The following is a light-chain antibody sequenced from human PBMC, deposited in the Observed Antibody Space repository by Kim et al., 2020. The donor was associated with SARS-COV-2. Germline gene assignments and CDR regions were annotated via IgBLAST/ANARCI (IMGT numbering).Light chain of an antibody. CDR2: DA. CDR1: QSLGGY. Sequence: SLPPGERAALSCRASQSLGGYLAWYQQKPGQPPRLLIFDANRATGIPARFSSSGSGTDFTLTISSLEPEDSAFYYCQQRSNWPPTFGGGTKVDIK. CDR3: QQRSNWPPT. V-gene: IGKV3-11*01. J-gene: IGKJ4*01.